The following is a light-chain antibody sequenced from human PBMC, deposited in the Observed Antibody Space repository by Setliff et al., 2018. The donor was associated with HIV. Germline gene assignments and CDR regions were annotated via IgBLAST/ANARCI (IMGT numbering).Light chain of an antibody. CDR1: RSDVGGYNS. V-gene: IGLV2-14*01. J-gene: IGLJ1*01. Sequence: QSVLTRPASVSGSPGQAITISCTGTRSDVGGYNSVSWYQQLPGKAPKLIIYDVSKRPSGVSNRFSGSKSANTASLTISGLQAEDEADYYCSSYTSSSTYVFGTGTKVTVL. CDR2: DVS. CDR3: SSYTSSSTYV.